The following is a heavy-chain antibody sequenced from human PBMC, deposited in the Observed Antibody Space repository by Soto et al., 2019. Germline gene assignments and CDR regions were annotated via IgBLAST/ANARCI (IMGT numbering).Heavy chain of an antibody. J-gene: IGHJ4*02. CDR2: ISSSGSTI. Sequence: GGSLRLSCAASGFTFSDYYMSWIRQAPGKGLEWVSYISSSGSTIYYADSVKGRFTISRDNAKNSLYLQMNSLRAEDTAVYYCTSQIVGASFVDYWGQGTLVTVSS. D-gene: IGHD1-26*01. CDR1: GFTFSDYY. CDR3: TSQIVGASFVDY. V-gene: IGHV3-11*01.